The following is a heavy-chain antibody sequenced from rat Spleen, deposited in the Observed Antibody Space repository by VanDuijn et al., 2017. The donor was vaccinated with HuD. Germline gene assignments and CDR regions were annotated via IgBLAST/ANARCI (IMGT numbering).Heavy chain of an antibody. V-gene: IGHV2-32*01. CDR2: MWSDGDT. J-gene: IGHJ4*01. CDR1: GFSLTSYH. Sequence: QVQLKESGPGLVQPSQTLSLTCTVSGFSLTSYHVHWVRQPPGKGLEWMGVMWSDGDTSYNSALKSRLSISRDTSKSQVFLKMSSLQTEDTATYYCARVRPGGMDAWGQGASVTVSS. CDR3: ARVRPGGMDA.